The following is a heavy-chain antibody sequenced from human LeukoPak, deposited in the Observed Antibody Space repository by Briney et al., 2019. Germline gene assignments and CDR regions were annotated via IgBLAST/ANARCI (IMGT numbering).Heavy chain of an antibody. Sequence: GGSLRPSCAASGFTFSSDSMNGVSEAPGKGLEWVSAISSSCSYIYYADSGKGRFTSSRENAKNSLYLQMNSLRAEDTAVYYCARDPALGCSSTSCSSNWGQGTLVTVSS. CDR3: ARDPALGCSSTSCSSN. CDR2: ISSSCSYI. D-gene: IGHD2-2*01. J-gene: IGHJ4*02. CDR1: GFTFSSDS. V-gene: IGHV3-21*01.